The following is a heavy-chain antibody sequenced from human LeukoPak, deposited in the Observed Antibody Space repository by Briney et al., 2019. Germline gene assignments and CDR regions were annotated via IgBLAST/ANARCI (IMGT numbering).Heavy chain of an antibody. V-gene: IGHV4-59*01. CDR1: VGSISSYY. CDR3: ARDSSGWYGAGYYYGMDV. CDR2: IYYSGST. J-gene: IGHJ6*02. D-gene: IGHD6-19*01. Sequence: ASETLSLTCTVSVGSISSYYWSWIRQPPGKGLEWIGYIYYSGSTNYNPSLKSRVTISVDTSKNQFSLKLSSVTAADTAVYYCARDSSGWYGAGYYYGMDVWGQGTTVTVSS.